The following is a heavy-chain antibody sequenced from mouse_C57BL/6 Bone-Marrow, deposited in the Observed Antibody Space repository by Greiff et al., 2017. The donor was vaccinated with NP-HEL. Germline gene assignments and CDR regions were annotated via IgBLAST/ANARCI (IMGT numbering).Heavy chain of an antibody. CDR2: INPYNGGT. CDR3: AREGDGYHWYFDV. CDR1: GYTFTDYY. D-gene: IGHD2-3*01. J-gene: IGHJ1*03. V-gene: IGHV1-19*01. Sequence: VQLKQSGPVLVKPGASVKMSCKASGYTFTDYYMNWVKQSHGKSLEWIGVINPYNGGTSYNQKFKGKATLTVDKSSSTAYMELNSLTSEDSAVYYCAREGDGYHWYFDVWGTGTTVTVSS.